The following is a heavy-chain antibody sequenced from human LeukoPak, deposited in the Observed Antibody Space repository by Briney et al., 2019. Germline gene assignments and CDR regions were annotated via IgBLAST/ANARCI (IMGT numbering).Heavy chain of an antibody. CDR3: ARENWGYYYFDY. CDR1: GFTFSTYN. D-gene: IGHD7-27*01. J-gene: IGHJ4*02. Sequence: GGSLRLSCTASGFTFSTYNMNWVRQAPGKGLEWVSSISSSSSYIYYADSVKGRFTISRDNAENSLYLQMNNLRAEDTAVYYCARENWGYYYFDYWGQGTLVTVSS. V-gene: IGHV3-21*01. CDR2: ISSSSSYI.